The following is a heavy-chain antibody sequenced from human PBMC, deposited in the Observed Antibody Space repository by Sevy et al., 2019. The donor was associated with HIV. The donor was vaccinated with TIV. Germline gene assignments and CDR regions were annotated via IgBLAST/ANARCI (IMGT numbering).Heavy chain of an antibody. CDR2: IKLDGSEK. CDR1: GFTFSSYW. CDR3: ARDCSSTSCLWGMDV. J-gene: IGHJ6*02. Sequence: GGSLRLSCAASGFTFSSYWMSWVRQAPGKGLEWVANIKLDGSEKYYVDSVKGRFTISRDNAKNSLYLQMYSLRAEDTAVYYCARDCSSTSCLWGMDVWGQGTTVTVSS. V-gene: IGHV3-7*03. D-gene: IGHD2-2*01.